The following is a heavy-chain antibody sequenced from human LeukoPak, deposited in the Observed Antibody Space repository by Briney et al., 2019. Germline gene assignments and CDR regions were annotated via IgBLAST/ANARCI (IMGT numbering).Heavy chain of an antibody. D-gene: IGHD6-19*01. Sequence: SETLSLTCTVSGGSISSYYWSWIRQPPGKGLEWIGYICYSGSTNYNPSLKSRVTISVDTSKNQFSLKLSSVTAADTAVYYCARDRYSSGWYKPDDAFDIWGQGTMVTVSS. J-gene: IGHJ3*02. V-gene: IGHV4-59*01. CDR3: ARDRYSSGWYKPDDAFDI. CDR2: ICYSGST. CDR1: GGSISSYY.